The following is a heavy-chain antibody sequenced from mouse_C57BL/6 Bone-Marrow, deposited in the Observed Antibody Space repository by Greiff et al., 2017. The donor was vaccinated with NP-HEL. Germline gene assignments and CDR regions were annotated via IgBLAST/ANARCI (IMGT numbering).Heavy chain of an antibody. CDR3: ARDARGDPFAY. J-gene: IGHJ3*01. CDR2: SRNKANDYTT. D-gene: IGHD3-3*01. V-gene: IGHV7-1*01. CDR1: GFTFSDFY. Sequence: EVHLVESGGGLVQSGRSLRLSCATSGFTFSDFYMEWVRQAPGKGLEWIAASRNKANDYTTEYSASVKGRFIVSRDTSQSILYLQMNALRAEDTAIDYCARDARGDPFAYWGQGTLVTVSA.